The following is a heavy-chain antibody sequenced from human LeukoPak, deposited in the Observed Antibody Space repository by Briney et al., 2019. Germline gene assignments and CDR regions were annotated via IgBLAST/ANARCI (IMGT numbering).Heavy chain of an antibody. CDR1: GYTFTSYG. J-gene: IGHJ4*02. D-gene: IGHD6-19*01. Sequence: GASVKVSCKASGYTFTSYGVNWVRQAPGQGLEWMGWISAYNGNTNYAQKSQDRVTMTTDTSTHTAYMDLRSLRSDDTAVYYCARMMSIPVAGHRPLFDYWGQGTLVTVSS. CDR2: ISAYNGNT. CDR3: ARMMSIPVAGHRPLFDY. V-gene: IGHV1-18*01.